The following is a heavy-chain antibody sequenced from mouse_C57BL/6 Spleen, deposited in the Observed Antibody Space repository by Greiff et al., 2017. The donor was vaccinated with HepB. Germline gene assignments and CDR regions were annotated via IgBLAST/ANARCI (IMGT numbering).Heavy chain of an antibody. CDR1: GFSLTSYG. V-gene: IGHV2-2*01. CDR3: ARKGGLYYGNWFAY. CDR2: IWSGGST. Sequence: VKLQESGPGLVQPSQSLSITCTVSGFSLTSYGVHWVRQSPGKGLEWLGVIWSGGSTDYNAAFISRLSISKDNSKSQVFFKMNSLQADDTAIYYCARKGGLYYGNWFAYWGQGTLVTVSA. D-gene: IGHD2-1*01. J-gene: IGHJ3*01.